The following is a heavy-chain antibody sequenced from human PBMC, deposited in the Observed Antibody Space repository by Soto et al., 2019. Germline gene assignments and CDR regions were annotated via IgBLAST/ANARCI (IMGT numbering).Heavy chain of an antibody. Sequence: QVQLVQSGAEVKKPGSSVKVSCKASGGTFSSYAISRVRQAPGPGLEWLGGLIPICGTANYAQKFQGIVTITADKPTSTAYMELSSRRSEDTAVYYCAMPTREWLPPARDYYYGMDVWGQGTTVTFSS. CDR2: LIPICGTA. CDR3: AMPTREWLPPARDYYYGMDV. J-gene: IGHJ6*02. CDR1: GGTFSSYA. V-gene: IGHV1-69*06. D-gene: IGHD3-3*01.